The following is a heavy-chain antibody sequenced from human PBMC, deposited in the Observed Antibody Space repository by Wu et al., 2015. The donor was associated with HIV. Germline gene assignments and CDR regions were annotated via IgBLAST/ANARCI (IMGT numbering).Heavy chain of an antibody. Sequence: QVQLQQWGAGLLKPSKTLSLTCAVYGGSFSGYYWSWIRQPPGKGLEWIGEINHSGSTNYNPSLKSRVTISVDTSKNQFSLKLSSVTAADTAVYYCASVNSGSFGYWGQGTLVTVSS. CDR3: ASVNSGSFGY. D-gene: IGHD1-26*01. CDR1: GGSFSGYY. V-gene: IGHV4-34*01. J-gene: IGHJ4*02. CDR2: INHSGST.